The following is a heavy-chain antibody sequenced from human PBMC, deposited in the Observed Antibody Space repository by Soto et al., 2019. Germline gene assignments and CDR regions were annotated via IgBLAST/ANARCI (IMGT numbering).Heavy chain of an antibody. CDR3: ARRGHSSSSGGIYYYYCMDV. V-gene: IGHV1-18*01. CDR1: GYTFTSYG. Sequence: QVQLVQSGAEVKKPGASVKVSCKASGYTFTSYGISWVRQAPGQGLEWMGWISAYNWNTNYAQKLQGRGTMTTDTSTSTAYVELRTLRSDDTAVYYCARRGHSSSSGGIYYYYCMDVWGQGTTVTVSS. J-gene: IGHJ6*02. D-gene: IGHD6-6*01. CDR2: ISAYNWNT.